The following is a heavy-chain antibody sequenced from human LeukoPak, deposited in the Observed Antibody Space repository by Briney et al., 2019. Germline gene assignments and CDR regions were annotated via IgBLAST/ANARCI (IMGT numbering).Heavy chain of an antibody. J-gene: IGHJ3*02. Sequence: PGRSLRLSCAASGFTFSSYAMHWVRQAPGKGLEWVAVISYDGSNKYYADSVKGRFTISRDNAKNSLYLQMNSLRAEDTAVYYCARDFGFGRGSYYAPAAFDIWGQGTMVTVSS. CDR3: ARDFGFGRGSYYAPAAFDI. D-gene: IGHD1-26*01. V-gene: IGHV3-30-3*01. CDR1: GFTFSSYA. CDR2: ISYDGSNK.